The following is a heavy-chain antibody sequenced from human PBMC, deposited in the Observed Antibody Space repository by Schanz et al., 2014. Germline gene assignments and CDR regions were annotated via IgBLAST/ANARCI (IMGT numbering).Heavy chain of an antibody. J-gene: IGHJ5*02. CDR2: IYSRGGT. CDR3: ASRSVYAPT. V-gene: IGHV3-66*01. D-gene: IGHD2-8*01. Sequence: VQLVESGGGVVQPGRSLRLSCAASGFTFSSYGMHWVRQPPGKGLECISIIYSRGGTFHADSVKGRFTISRDKSKNTLYLEMNSLRAEDTAVYYCASRSVYAPTWGQGILVTVSS. CDR1: GFTFSSYG.